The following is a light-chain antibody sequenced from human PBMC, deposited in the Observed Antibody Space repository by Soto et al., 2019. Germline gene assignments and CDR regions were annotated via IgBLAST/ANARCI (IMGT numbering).Light chain of an antibody. CDR3: QSYDSSLSAWKV. J-gene: IGLJ3*02. V-gene: IGLV1-40*01. Sequence: QSVLTQPPSVSGAPGQRVSISCTGPNTNIGAGYDVNWYQLLPGTAPKLLIYANINRPSGVPDRFSGSKSGASAFLFLTGLQAEDEADYYCQSYDSSLSAWKVFGGGTKLTVL. CDR1: NTNIGAGYD. CDR2: ANI.